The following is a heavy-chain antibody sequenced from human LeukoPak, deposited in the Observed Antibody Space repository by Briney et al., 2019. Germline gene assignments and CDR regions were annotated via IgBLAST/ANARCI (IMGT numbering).Heavy chain of an antibody. V-gene: IGHV3-48*01. D-gene: IGHD2-2*01. J-gene: IGHJ3*01. CDR1: GFTFSSYN. CDR3: VKEPSGANVVPADVFDF. Sequence: GGSLRLSCAASGFTFSSYNMIWVRQAPGKGLEWVSSINGRGGLIYYADSVKGRFTISRDNSRNTLYLQMNSLRVDDMGVYYCVKEPSGANVVPADVFDFWGQGTMVTVSS. CDR2: INGRGGLI.